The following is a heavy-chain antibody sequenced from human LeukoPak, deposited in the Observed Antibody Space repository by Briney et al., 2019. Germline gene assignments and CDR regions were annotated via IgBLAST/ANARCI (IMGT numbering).Heavy chain of an antibody. Sequence: SETLSLTCAVYGGSFSGYYWSWIRQPPGKGLEWIGEINHSGGTNYNPSLKSRVTVSVDTSKNQFSLKLNSVTAADTAVYYCASLNWNHGDTYYFDYWGQGTLVTVSS. CDR2: INHSGGT. V-gene: IGHV4-34*01. D-gene: IGHD1-20*01. CDR3: ASLNWNHGDTYYFDY. J-gene: IGHJ4*02. CDR1: GGSFSGYY.